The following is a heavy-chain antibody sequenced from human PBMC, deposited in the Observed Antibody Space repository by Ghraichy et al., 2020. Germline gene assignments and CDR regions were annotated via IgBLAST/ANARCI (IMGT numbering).Heavy chain of an antibody. J-gene: IGHJ4*02. CDR3: ARGSSLGF. CDR2: MDPNSGNT. Sequence: ASVKVSCKTGGSPFSTPVIKRVRQAPGQGLEWMGWMDPNSGNTGYAQKFQGRVTMTRNTSISTAYMELSSLRSEDTAVYYCARGSSLGFWGQGTLVTVSS. D-gene: IGHD5-12*01. CDR1: GSPFSTPV. V-gene: IGHV1-8*01.